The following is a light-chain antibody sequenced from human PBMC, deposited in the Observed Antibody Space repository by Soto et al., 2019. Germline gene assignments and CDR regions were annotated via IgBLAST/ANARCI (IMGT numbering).Light chain of an antibody. Sequence: EIVLTQSPATLSLSPGERATLSCRASQSVTSSLVWYQQKPGQSPRLLMYDASNRATDIPARFSGSGSGTDFTLTISRLEPEDFAVYYCQQYGSSPRTFGQGTKLEIK. CDR3: QQYGSSPRT. CDR2: DAS. J-gene: IGKJ2*02. V-gene: IGKV3-20*01. CDR1: QSVTSS.